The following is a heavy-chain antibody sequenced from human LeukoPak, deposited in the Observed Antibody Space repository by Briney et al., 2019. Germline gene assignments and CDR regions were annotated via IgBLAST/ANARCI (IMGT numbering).Heavy chain of an antibody. CDR3: ARALIAVAGPFDY. Sequence: GESLKISCRGSGYSFNTYWIGWVRQMPGKGLEWMGIIYPGDSDTRYSPSFQGQVTISADKSISTAYLQWSSLKASDTAMYYCARALIAVAGPFDYWGQGTLVTVSS. J-gene: IGHJ4*02. CDR2: IYPGDSDT. D-gene: IGHD6-19*01. CDR1: GYSFNTYW. V-gene: IGHV5-51*01.